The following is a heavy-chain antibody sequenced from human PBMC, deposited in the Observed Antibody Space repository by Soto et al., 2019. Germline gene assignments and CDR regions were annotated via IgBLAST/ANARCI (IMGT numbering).Heavy chain of an antibody. CDR2: IYHSGST. J-gene: IGHJ5*02. CDR3: ARWGRGADH. CDR1: SGSISSSNW. Sequence: SETLSLTCAVSSGSISSSNWWCWVRQPPGKGLEWIGEIYHSGSTNYNPSLKSRVTISVYKSKNQFSLKLSSVTAADTAVYYCARWGRGADHWGQGTLVTVSS. V-gene: IGHV4-4*02. D-gene: IGHD3-10*01.